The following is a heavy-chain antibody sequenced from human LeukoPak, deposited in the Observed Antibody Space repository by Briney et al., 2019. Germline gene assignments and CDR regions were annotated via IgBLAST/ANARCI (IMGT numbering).Heavy chain of an antibody. CDR3: ASATYGEMVY. V-gene: IGHV4-34*01. CDR1: GGSFSGYY. J-gene: IGHJ4*02. Sequence: SETLSLTCAVYGGSFSGYYWSWIRQPPGKGLEWIGEINHSGSTNYNPSLKSRVTISVDTSKNQFSLKLSSVTAADTAVYYCASATYGEMVYWGQGTLVTVSS. D-gene: IGHD4-17*01. CDR2: INHSGST.